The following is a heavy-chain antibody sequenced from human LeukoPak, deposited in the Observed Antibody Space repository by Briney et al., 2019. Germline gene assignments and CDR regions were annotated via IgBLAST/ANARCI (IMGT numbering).Heavy chain of an antibody. CDR1: GFTFSIYA. CDR3: AKSRYCSSTSCYFFDY. Sequence: GGSLRLSCAGSGFTFSIYAMNWFRQAPGEGLEWVSGLSGNGRIVNYADSVKGRFTISRDNSKNTLYLQMNSLRAEDTAVYYCAKSRYCSSTSCYFFDYWGQGTLVTVSS. CDR2: LSGNGRIV. V-gene: IGHV3-23*01. J-gene: IGHJ4*02. D-gene: IGHD2-2*01.